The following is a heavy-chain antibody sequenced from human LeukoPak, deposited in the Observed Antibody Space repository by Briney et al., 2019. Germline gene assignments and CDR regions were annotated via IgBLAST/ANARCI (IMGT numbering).Heavy chain of an antibody. Sequence: PGGSLRLSCAASGFTFSSYAMSWVRQAPGKGLEWVAVISYDGSNKYYADSVKGRFTISRDNSKNTLYLQMNSLRAEDTAVYYCATRRTFRYWGQGTLVTVSS. V-gene: IGHV3-30*03. CDR1: GFTFSSYA. J-gene: IGHJ4*02. D-gene: IGHD3-16*01. CDR3: ATRRTFRY. CDR2: ISYDGSNK.